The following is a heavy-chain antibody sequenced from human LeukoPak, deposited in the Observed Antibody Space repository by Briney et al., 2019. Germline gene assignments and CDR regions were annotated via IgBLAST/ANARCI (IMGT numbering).Heavy chain of an antibody. CDR3: ARNVSRVPDY. D-gene: IGHD3-10*01. V-gene: IGHV1-18*01. Sequence: ASVKVSCKASGYAFSGYGISWVRQAPGQGLEWMGWIIASNGYTNYAQKFQGRVTMTTDTSTSTAYMELRSLTSDDTAVYYCARNVSRVPDYWGQGTLVTVSS. CDR2: IIASNGYT. J-gene: IGHJ4*02. CDR1: GYAFSGYG.